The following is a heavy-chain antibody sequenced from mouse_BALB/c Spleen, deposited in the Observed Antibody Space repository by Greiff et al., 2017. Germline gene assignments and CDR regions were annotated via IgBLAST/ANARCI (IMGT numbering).Heavy chain of an antibody. CDR2: INPYNDGT. V-gene: IGHV1-14*01. Sequence: LQESGPELVKPGASVKMSCKASGYTFTSYVMHWVKQKPGQGLEWIGDINPYNDGTKYNEKFKGKATLTSDKSSSTAYMELSSLTSEDSAVYYCARSRGIYYYGSSGGYFDYWGQGTTLTVSS. D-gene: IGHD1-1*01. CDR1: GYTFTSYV. J-gene: IGHJ2*01. CDR3: ARSRGIYYYGSSGGYFDY.